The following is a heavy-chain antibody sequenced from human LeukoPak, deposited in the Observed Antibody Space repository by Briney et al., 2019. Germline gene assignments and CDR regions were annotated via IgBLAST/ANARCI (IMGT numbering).Heavy chain of an antibody. J-gene: IGHJ4*02. Sequence: PGGSLRLSSAASGFTLSWYVMHCVRQAPAKGLEWVAFIRYDGSNKYYADSVKGRFTISRDKSKNTLYLQMNSLRTDDTAVHYCAQGPPAYFDDWGQGTLVTVSS. V-gene: IGHV3-30*02. CDR2: IRYDGSNK. CDR3: AQGPPAYFDD. CDR1: GFTLSWYV. D-gene: IGHD2-21*01.